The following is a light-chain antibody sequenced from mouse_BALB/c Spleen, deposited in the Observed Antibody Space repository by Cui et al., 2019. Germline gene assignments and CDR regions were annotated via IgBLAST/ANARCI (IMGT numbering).Light chain of an antibody. Sequence: DIVMTQSQKFMSTSVGDRVSITCKASQNVRTAVAWYQQKPGQSPKALIYLASNRHTGIANRFTGSGSGTDFTLTIRNVQSEDLADYFCLQHWNYPLTFGGGTKLEIK. J-gene: IGKJ1*01. CDR3: LQHWNYPLT. CDR1: QNVRTA. CDR2: LAS. V-gene: IGKV6-14*01.